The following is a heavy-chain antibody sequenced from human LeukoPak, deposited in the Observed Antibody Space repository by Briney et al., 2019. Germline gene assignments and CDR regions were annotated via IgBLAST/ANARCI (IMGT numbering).Heavy chain of an antibody. CDR3: ARDQRYCSSSSCPWEPFDY. V-gene: IGHV3-7*05. Sequence: QPGGSLRLSCAASGFTFSSYWMSCVRQAPGKGLEWVANIKQDGSEKYYVDSVKGRFTISRDNAKNSLYLQMNSLRAEDTAVYYCARDQRYCSSSSCPWEPFDYWGQGTLVTVSS. J-gene: IGHJ4*02. D-gene: IGHD2-2*01. CDR1: GFTFSSYW. CDR2: IKQDGSEK.